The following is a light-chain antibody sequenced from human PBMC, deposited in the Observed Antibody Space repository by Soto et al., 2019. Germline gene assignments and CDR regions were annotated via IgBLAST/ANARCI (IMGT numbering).Light chain of an antibody. Sequence: DIQMTQSPSSLSASVGASFTITCQASHDIGNSLNWYQAKPGQAPKLVIYDAYNLETGVPSTFSGSGYGTLFTFTISGLRPEDIATYYCQKSDHLPLFGPGTKVDIK. CDR2: DAY. CDR1: HDIGNS. V-gene: IGKV1-33*01. CDR3: QKSDHLPL. J-gene: IGKJ3*01.